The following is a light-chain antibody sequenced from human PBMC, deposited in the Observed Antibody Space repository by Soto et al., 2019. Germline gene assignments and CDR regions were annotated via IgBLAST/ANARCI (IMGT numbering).Light chain of an antibody. Sequence: EVLLTQSPATLSLSPGDRATLSCRASQSIGSHLVWYQQKPGQAPRLLIYDASNRATGIPARFSGSGSGTDFTLTIISLEPEDFAVYHCQQRSTWPLTFGGGTKVEIK. V-gene: IGKV3-11*01. CDR3: QQRSTWPLT. CDR1: QSIGSH. CDR2: DAS. J-gene: IGKJ4*01.